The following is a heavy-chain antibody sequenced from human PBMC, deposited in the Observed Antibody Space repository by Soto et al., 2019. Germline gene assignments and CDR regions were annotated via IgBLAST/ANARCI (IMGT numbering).Heavy chain of an antibody. CDR2: ITSSSSTI. V-gene: IGHV3-48*02. D-gene: IGHD6-13*01. J-gene: IGHJ6*02. CDR1: GFTFSSYT. CDR3: ARTLAAAAYYYGMDV. Sequence: GGSLRLSCAASGFTFSSYTMNWVRQAPGKGLEWVSYITSSSSTIYYADSVKGRFTISRDNAKNSLYLQMNSLRDEDTAVYYCARTLAAAAYYYGMDVWGQGTTVTVSS.